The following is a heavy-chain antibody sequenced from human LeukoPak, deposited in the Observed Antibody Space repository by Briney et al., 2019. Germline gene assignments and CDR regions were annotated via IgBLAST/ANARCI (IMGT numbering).Heavy chain of an antibody. CDR1: GFTFSTFA. D-gene: IGHD2-21*02. CDR3: AKGEAYCGGDCYPD. Sequence: PGGSLRLSCAASGFTFSTFAMIWVRQPPGKGLEWVSSIFPSGGEIHYADSVRGRFTISRDNSKSTLSLQMNSLRAEDTAVYYCAKGEAYCGGDCYPDWGQGTLVTVSS. CDR2: IFPSGGEI. J-gene: IGHJ4*02. V-gene: IGHV3-23*01.